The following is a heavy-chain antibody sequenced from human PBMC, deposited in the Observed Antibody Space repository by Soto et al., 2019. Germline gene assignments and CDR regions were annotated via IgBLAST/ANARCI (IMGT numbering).Heavy chain of an antibody. V-gene: IGHV3-66*01. Sequence: PGGSLRLSCAASGFTVSTNYVTWVRQGPGKGLAWVAVIYGATSTYYADSVKGRFTISRDNSKNTLYLEMNSLRAEDTAMYYCARGYASGRSYYFDYWGQGTLVTVS. CDR2: IYGATST. CDR1: GFTVSTNY. D-gene: IGHD1-26*01. CDR3: ARGYASGRSYYFDY. J-gene: IGHJ4*02.